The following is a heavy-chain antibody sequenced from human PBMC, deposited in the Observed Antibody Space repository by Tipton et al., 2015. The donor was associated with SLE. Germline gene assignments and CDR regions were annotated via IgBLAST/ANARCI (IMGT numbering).Heavy chain of an antibody. CDR1: GGSFSGYY. CDR3: ARGYCSGGSCSYWYFDL. D-gene: IGHD2-15*01. V-gene: IGHV4-34*01. J-gene: IGHJ2*01. CDR2: INHSGST. Sequence: KPSETLSLTCAVYGGSFSGYYWSWIRQPPGKGLEWIGEINHSGSTNYNPSLKSRVTISVDTSKNQFSLKLSSVTAADTAVYYCARGYCSGGSCSYWYFDLWGRGTLVTVSS.